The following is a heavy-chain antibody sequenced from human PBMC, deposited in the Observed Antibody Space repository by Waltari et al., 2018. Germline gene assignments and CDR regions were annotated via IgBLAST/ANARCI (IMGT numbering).Heavy chain of an antibody. Sequence: EVQLVESGGGLVQPGGSLRLSCSGSGFTFKNHWMSWVRQATGKGPEWVASIKQDGSEKYYVDSMKGRFTISRDNAKNSLSLQMDSLRAEDTAVYFCARGVTTVEYWGQGTLVTVSS. CDR2: IKQDGSEK. D-gene: IGHD2-21*02. V-gene: IGHV3-7*04. CDR1: GFTFKNHW. J-gene: IGHJ4*02. CDR3: ARGVTTVEY.